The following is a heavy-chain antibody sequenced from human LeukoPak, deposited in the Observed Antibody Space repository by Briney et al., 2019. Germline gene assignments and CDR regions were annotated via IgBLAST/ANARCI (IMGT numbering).Heavy chain of an antibody. D-gene: IGHD2-2*01. Sequence: SETLSLTCTVSGGSISSGSYYWGWIRQPAGKGLEWIGRIYTSGSTNYNPSLKSRVTISVDTSKNQFSLKLSSVTAADTAVYYCARGYCSSTSCPNAFDIWGQGTMVTVSS. CDR2: IYTSGST. V-gene: IGHV4-61*02. CDR1: GGSISSGSYY. CDR3: ARGYCSSTSCPNAFDI. J-gene: IGHJ3*02.